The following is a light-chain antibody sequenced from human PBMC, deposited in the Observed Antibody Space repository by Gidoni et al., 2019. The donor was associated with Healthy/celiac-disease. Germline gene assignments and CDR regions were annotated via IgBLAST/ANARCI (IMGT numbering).Light chain of an antibody. Sequence: DIVLTQSPGTLSLSPGERATLSGRASQSVSSSYLAWYQQKPGQAPRLLIYGASSRATGIPDRFSGSGSGTDFTLTISRLEPEDFAVYYCQQYGSSPLFTFGPGTKVDIK. CDR1: QSVSSSY. V-gene: IGKV3-20*01. CDR3: QQYGSSPLFT. J-gene: IGKJ3*01. CDR2: GAS.